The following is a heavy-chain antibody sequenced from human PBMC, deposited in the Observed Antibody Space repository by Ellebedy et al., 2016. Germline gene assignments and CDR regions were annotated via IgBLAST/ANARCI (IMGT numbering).Heavy chain of an antibody. CDR3: ARDVPNYYDSSGYGPNFDY. D-gene: IGHD3-22*01. J-gene: IGHJ4*02. Sequence: GESLKISCAASGFTFSSYGMHWVRQAPGKGLEWVAVISYDGSNKYYADSVKGRFTISRDNSKNTLYLQMNSLRAEDTAVYYCARDVPNYYDSSGYGPNFDYWGQGTLVTVSS. CDR2: ISYDGSNK. V-gene: IGHV3-30*03. CDR1: GFTFSSYG.